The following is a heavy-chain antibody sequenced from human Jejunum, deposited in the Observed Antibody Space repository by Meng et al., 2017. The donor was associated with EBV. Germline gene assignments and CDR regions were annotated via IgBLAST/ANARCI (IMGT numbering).Heavy chain of an antibody. CDR3: ARGRGYDYGDS. J-gene: IGHJ5*02. D-gene: IGHD5-12*01. V-gene: IGHV4-61*01. CDR1: GDSVTGYNY. Sequence: QVQLQESGTGRVKPSGTLSLTCSVSGDSVTGYNYWTWIRQPPGKGLEWIVNLYYAGKAIYKPSLQSRVTISVDTSKNQISLKVTSVTAADTAIYYCARGRGYDYGDSWGQGTLVTVSS. CDR2: LYYAGKA.